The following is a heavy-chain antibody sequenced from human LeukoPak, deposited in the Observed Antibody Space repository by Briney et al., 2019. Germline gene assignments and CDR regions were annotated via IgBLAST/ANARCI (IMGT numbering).Heavy chain of an antibody. CDR1: GFTFSSYS. CDR3: ARDFSVVPAAISSGLDP. Sequence: GRSLRLSCAASGFTFSSYSMNWVRQAPGKGLEWVSSISSSSSYIYYADSVKGRFTISRDNAKNSLYLQMNSLRAEDTAVYYCARDFSVVPAAISSGLDPWGQGTLVTVSS. D-gene: IGHD2-2*02. V-gene: IGHV3-21*01. CDR2: ISSSSSYI. J-gene: IGHJ5*02.